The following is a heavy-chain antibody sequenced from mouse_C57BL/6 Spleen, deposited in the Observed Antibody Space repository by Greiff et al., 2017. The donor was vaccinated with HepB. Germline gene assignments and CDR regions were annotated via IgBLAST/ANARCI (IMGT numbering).Heavy chain of an antibody. CDR3: TTEGDYDSNYGAD. D-gene: IGHD2-5*01. J-gene: IGHJ3*01. Sequence: VQLQQSGAELVRPGASVKLSCTASGFNINDYYMHWVKQRPEQGLEWIGRIDPEDGDTEYAPKFQGKATMTADTSSNTAYLQLSSLTSEDTAVYYCTTEGDYDSNYGADWGQGTLVTVSA. CDR2: IDPEDGDT. V-gene: IGHV14-1*01. CDR1: GFNINDYY.